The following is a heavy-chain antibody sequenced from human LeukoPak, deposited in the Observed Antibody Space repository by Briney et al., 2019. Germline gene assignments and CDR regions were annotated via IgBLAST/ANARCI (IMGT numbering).Heavy chain of an antibody. CDR3: ARLSQTPDYYDPGRYYHLAY. CDR2: MNPTTGNT. V-gene: IGHV1-8*01. Sequence: GASVKVSCKASEYTFTSYDINWVRQAPGQGLEWMGWMNPTTGNTGYAQKFQGRVTMTRDTSKKTAYMELRSLDSEDTAVYFCARLSQTPDYYDPGRYYHLAYWGQGTRVTVSS. J-gene: IGHJ4*02. CDR1: EYTFTSYD. D-gene: IGHD3-22*01.